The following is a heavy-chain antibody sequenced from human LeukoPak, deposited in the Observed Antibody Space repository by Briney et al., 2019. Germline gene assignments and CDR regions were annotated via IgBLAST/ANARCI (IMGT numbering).Heavy chain of an antibody. V-gene: IGHV3-53*01. J-gene: IGHJ3*02. CDR1: GFTVSNNY. CDR3: SSIVGAPNHAFDI. CDR2: IYSNGVT. Sequence: PGGSLRLSCAASGFTVSNNYMIWVRQAPGKGLEWVSLIYSNGVTNYADSVKGRFTISRDNSKNTLYLQMNSLRAEDTAVYYCSSIVGAPNHAFDIWGQGTMVTVSS. D-gene: IGHD1-26*01.